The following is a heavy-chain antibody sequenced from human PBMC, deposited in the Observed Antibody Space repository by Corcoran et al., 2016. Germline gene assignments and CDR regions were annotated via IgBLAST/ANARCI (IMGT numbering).Heavy chain of an antibody. D-gene: IGHD5-12*01. V-gene: IGHV1-3*01. CDR2: INAGNGNT. CDR1: GYTFTNYA. Sequence: QVQLVQSGAEVKKPGASVKVSCKASGYTFTNYAFHWVRQAPGQRLEWMGWINAGNGNTKYSQKFQGRVTLTRDTSASTAYMELTSLRSEDTAVYYWARAEGWLRFASTENFDYWGQGTLITVSS. CDR3: ARAEGWLRFASTENFDY. J-gene: IGHJ4*02.